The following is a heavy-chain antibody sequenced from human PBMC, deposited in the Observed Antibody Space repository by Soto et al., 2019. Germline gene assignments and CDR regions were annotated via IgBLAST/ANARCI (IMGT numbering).Heavy chain of an antibody. CDR3: ARDPSWYNWNDFYFEY. CDR2: IKQDGSEK. V-gene: IGHV3-7*03. D-gene: IGHD1-1*01. CDR1: GFTFSSYW. Sequence: PGGSLRLSCAASGFTFSSYWLSWVRQPPGKGLEWVANIKQDGSEKYYVDSVKGRFTISRDNAKNSLYLQMNSLRAEDTAVYYCARDPSWYNWNDFYFEYWGRVTLVTVSS. J-gene: IGHJ4*02.